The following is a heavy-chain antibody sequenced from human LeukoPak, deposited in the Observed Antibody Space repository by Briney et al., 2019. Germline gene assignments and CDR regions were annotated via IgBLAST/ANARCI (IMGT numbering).Heavy chain of an antibody. CDR3: AKGHSSSWPYYYYMDV. CDR1: GFTFSSYG. D-gene: IGHD6-13*01. J-gene: IGHJ6*03. Sequence: GGTLRLSCAASGFTFSSYGMSWVRQAPGKGLEWVSAISGNGGSTYYADSVKGRFTISRDNSKNTLYLQMNSLRAEDTAVYYCAKGHSSSWPYYYYMDVWGKGTTVTISS. V-gene: IGHV3-23*01. CDR2: ISGNGGST.